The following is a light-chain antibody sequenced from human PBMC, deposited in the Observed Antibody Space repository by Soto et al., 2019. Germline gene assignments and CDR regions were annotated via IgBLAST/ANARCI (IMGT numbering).Light chain of an antibody. J-gene: IGLJ1*01. Sequence: QSVLTQPTSVSGAPGQRVTISCTGSSSNIGAGYDVHWYQQLPGTAPKLLIYGNSNRPSGVPDRFSGSKSGTSASLAITGLQAEDEADYYCQSYDSSSPYVFGTGTKLTVL. V-gene: IGLV1-40*01. CDR1: SSNIGAGYD. CDR3: QSYDSSSPYV. CDR2: GNS.